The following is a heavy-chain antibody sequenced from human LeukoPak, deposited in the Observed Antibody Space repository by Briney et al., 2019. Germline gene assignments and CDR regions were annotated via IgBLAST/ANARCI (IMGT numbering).Heavy chain of an antibody. CDR1: GFIFSSYA. CDR3: ATVMIRGVNTVSFDI. J-gene: IGHJ3*02. CDR2: ISFDGNNK. Sequence: GRSLRLSCAASGFIFSSYAMHWVRQAPGKGLEWVAVISFDGNNKYYADSVKGRFTISRDKSKNTLFLQMNSLRPEDTAVYYCATVMIRGVNTVSFDIWGQGTMVTVSS. D-gene: IGHD3-10*01. V-gene: IGHV3-30-3*01.